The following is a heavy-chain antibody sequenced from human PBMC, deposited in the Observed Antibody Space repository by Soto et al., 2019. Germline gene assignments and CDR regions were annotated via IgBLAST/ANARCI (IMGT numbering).Heavy chain of an antibody. J-gene: IGHJ4*02. CDR2: ISHSGRT. V-gene: IGHV4-61*01. CDR1: GASLKSGSYY. D-gene: IGHD3-10*01. CDR3: SYGSSFDY. Sequence: SETLSLTCTVSGASLKSGSYYWSWIRQPPGKGLEWIGYISHSGRTNYDPSLKSRLTMSVDTSQNQFSLQLNSVTAADTAVYYCSYGSSFDYWGQGTLVTVSS.